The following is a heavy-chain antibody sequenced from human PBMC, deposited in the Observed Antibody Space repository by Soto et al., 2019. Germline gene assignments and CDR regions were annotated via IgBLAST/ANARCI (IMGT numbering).Heavy chain of an antibody. Sequence: ASVKVSCKASGYTFTSYDINWVRQAAGKGLEWMGWMNPNSGNTGDAQKFQGRVTMTRNTSISTAYMELSSLSSEDTAVYYCARFVPVLLWFGELSGAFDIWG. J-gene: IGHJ3*02. CDR3: ARFVPVLLWFGELSGAFDI. V-gene: IGHV1-8*01. CDR2: MNPNSGNT. CDR1: GYTFTSYD. D-gene: IGHD3-10*01.